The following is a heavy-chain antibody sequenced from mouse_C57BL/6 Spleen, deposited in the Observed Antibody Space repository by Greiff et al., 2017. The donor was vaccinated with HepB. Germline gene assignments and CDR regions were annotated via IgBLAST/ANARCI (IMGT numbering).Heavy chain of an antibody. J-gene: IGHJ2*01. CDR2: IYPGDGDT. CDR1: GYAFSSYW. Sequence: VKLMESGAELVKPGASVKISCKASGYAFSSYWMNWVKQRPGKGLEWIGQIYPGDGDTNYNGKFKGKATLTADKSSSTAYMQLSSLTSEDSAVYFCARFDGYYVDYWGQGTTLTVSS. D-gene: IGHD2-3*01. CDR3: ARFDGYYVDY. V-gene: IGHV1-80*01.